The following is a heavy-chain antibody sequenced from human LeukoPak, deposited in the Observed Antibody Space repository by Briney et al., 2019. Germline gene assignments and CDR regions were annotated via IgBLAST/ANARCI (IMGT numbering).Heavy chain of an antibody. CDR1: GGTFSSYA. V-gene: IGHV1-69*13. Sequence: EASVKVSCKASGGTFSSYAISWVRQAPGQGLEWMGGIIPIFGTANYAQKFQGRVTITADESTSTAYMELSSLRSEDTAVYYCARPLPLGGVTTTGGYYYYGMDVWGQGTTVTASS. J-gene: IGHJ6*02. CDR3: ARPLPLGGVTTTGGYYYYGMDV. CDR2: IIPIFGTA. D-gene: IGHD1-1*01.